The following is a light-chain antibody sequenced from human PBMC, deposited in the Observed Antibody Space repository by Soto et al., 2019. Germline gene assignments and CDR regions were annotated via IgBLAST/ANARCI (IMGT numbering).Light chain of an antibody. Sequence: QSVLTQPPSASGTPGQRVTISCSGSSSNIGSNTVNSYQQLPGTAPKLLIYTYNQRPSGVPDRFSGSKSGTSASLAISGLQSEDEGDYYCAAWDDSLNAWVFGGGTKLTVL. J-gene: IGLJ3*02. CDR2: TYN. CDR3: AAWDDSLNAWV. V-gene: IGLV1-44*01. CDR1: SSNIGSNT.